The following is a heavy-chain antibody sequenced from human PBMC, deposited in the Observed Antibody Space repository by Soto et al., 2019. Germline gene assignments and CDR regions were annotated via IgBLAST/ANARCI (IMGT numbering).Heavy chain of an antibody. CDR1: GFTFSSYA. D-gene: IGHD1-26*01. CDR2: ISASGGST. V-gene: IGHV3-23*01. J-gene: IGHJ4*02. CDR3: AKEARIVGVSLFDY. Sequence: GGSLRLSCAASGFTFSSYAMSWVRRAPGKGLEWSSAISASGGSTYYADSVKGRFPISRDNSTHRLYMQMNSLRAEDTAVYYCAKEARIVGVSLFDYWGQGTLVTVSS.